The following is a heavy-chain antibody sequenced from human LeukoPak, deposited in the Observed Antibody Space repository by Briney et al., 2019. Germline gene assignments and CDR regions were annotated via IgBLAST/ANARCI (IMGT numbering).Heavy chain of an antibody. CDR1: GGSFSGYY. V-gene: IGHV4-34*01. Sequence: SETLSLTCAVYGGSFSGYYWSWIRQPPGKGLEWIGEINHSGSTNYNPSLKSRVTISVDTSKNQFSLKLSSVTAADTAVYYCARGRSSSLARYYYYYMDVWGKGTTVTVSS. D-gene: IGHD6-6*01. CDR2: INHSGST. J-gene: IGHJ6*03. CDR3: ARGRSSSLARYYYYYMDV.